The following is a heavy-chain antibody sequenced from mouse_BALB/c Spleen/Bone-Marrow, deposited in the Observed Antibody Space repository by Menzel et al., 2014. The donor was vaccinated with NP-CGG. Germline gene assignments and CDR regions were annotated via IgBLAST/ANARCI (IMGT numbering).Heavy chain of an antibody. D-gene: IGHD2-4*01. V-gene: IGHV7-3*02. Sequence: EVKLVDSGGGLVQPGGSLRLSCAPSGFTFTDYYMSWVRPPPGKALEWLGFIRNKANGYTTEYSASVKGRFTISRDYSQSILYLQMNTLRAEDSATYYCAREIINDYHWYFDVWGAGTTVTVSS. CDR3: AREIINDYHWYFDV. J-gene: IGHJ1*01. CDR1: GFTFTDYY. CDR2: IRNKANGYTT.